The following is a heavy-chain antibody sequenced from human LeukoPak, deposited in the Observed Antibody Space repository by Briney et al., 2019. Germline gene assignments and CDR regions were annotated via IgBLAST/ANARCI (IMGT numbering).Heavy chain of an antibody. CDR3: ARDLVGGWGDSSGYYYGYFDY. CDR2: ISYDGSNK. Sequence: GGSLRLSCAASGFTFSSYAMHWVRQAPGKGLEWVAVISYDGSNKYYADSVKGRFTISRDNSKNTLYLQMNSLRAEDTAVYYCARDLVGGWGDSSGYYYGYFDYWGQGTLVTVSS. CDR1: GFTFSSYA. J-gene: IGHJ4*02. D-gene: IGHD3-22*01. V-gene: IGHV3-30-3*01.